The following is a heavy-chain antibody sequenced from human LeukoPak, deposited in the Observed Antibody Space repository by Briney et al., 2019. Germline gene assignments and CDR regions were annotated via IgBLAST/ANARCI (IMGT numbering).Heavy chain of an antibody. V-gene: IGHV1-46*01. CDR2: INPSGGST. CDR3: ARSPGYCSGGSCYSKAYVDY. J-gene: IGHJ4*02. D-gene: IGHD2-15*01. Sequence: ASVKVSCKASGYTFTSYYMHWVRQAPGQGLEWMGIINPSGGSTSYAQKFQGRVTMTRDTSTSTVYMELSSLRSEDTAVYYCARSPGYCSGGSCYSKAYVDYWGQGTLVTVSS. CDR1: GYTFTSYY.